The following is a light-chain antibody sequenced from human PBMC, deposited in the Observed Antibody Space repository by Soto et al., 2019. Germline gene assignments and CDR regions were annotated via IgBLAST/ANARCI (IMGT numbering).Light chain of an antibody. Sequence: EIVMTQSPATLPVSPGERATLSCRASQSVSSNLAWYQQRPGQAPRLLIYGASSRATGIPDRFSGSGSGTDFTLTISRLEPEDFAVYYCQQYGNSRTFGQGTKADIK. V-gene: IGKV3-20*01. CDR2: GAS. J-gene: IGKJ1*01. CDR1: QSVSSN. CDR3: QQYGNSRT.